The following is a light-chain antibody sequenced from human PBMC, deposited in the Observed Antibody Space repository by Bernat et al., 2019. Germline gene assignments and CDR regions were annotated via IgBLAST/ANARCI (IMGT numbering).Light chain of an antibody. J-gene: IGKJ4*01. Sequence: EIVLTQSPGTLSLSPGERATLSCRASQTVSSSSLAWYQQKPGQAPRLLIYAVSSRAAGIPDRFSGSGSGADFSLSISRLEPEDSAVYYCQQYGSSPLTFGGGTKVEIK. CDR1: QTVSSSS. CDR3: QQYGSSPLT. CDR2: AVS. V-gene: IGKV3-20*01.